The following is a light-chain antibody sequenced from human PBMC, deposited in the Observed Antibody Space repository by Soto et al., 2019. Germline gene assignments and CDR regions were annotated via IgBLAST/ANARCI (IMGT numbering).Light chain of an antibody. V-gene: IGLV2-14*01. J-gene: IGLJ2*01. CDR1: TNDVGAFDY. Sequence: QSALTQPPSASGSPGQSVTISCTGTTNDVGAFDYVSWYQQHPGKPPKLIIYEIFNRPSGVSHRFSGSKSGNSASLTISGLQAEDEADYYCSSYTTNNAHVFGGGTKVTVL. CDR2: EIF. CDR3: SSYTTNNAHV.